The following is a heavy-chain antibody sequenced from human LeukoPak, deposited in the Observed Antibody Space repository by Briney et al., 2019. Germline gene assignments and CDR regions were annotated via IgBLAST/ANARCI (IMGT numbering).Heavy chain of an antibody. Sequence: PGRSLRLSCAASGFTFDDYAMHWVRQAPGKGLEWVSGISWNSGSIGYADSVKGRSTISRDNAKNSLYLQMNSLRAEDTALYYCAKDMGGYDFHFDYWGQGTLVTVSS. CDR3: AKDMGGYDFHFDY. J-gene: IGHJ4*02. CDR2: ISWNSGSI. CDR1: GFTFDDYA. D-gene: IGHD5-12*01. V-gene: IGHV3-9*01.